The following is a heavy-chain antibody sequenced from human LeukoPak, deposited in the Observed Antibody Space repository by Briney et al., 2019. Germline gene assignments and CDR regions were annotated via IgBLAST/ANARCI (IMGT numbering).Heavy chain of an antibody. CDR1: GGSISSYY. D-gene: IGHD3-10*01. Sequence: PSETLSLTCTVSGGSISSYYWSWIRQPPGKGLEWIGYIYNSGSTNYNPSLKSRVTISVDTSKNQFSLKLSSVTAADTAVYYCARLSRGPWHFDLWGRGTLVTVSS. CDR2: IYNSGST. V-gene: IGHV4-59*01. J-gene: IGHJ2*01. CDR3: ARLSRGPWHFDL.